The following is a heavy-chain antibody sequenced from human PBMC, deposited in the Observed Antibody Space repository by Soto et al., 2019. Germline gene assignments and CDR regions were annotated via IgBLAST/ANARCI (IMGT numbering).Heavy chain of an antibody. J-gene: IGHJ3*02. CDR3: ARGGIVVVVAARDAFDI. V-gene: IGHV4-31*03. Sequence: QVQLQESGPGLVKPSQTLSLTCTVSGGSISSGGYYWSWIRQHPGKGLEWIGYIYYSGSTYYNPSLNSRVTRSVDTSKYQFSMKLSSVTAADTAVYYCARGGIVVVVAARDAFDIWGQGTMVTVSS. CDR1: GGSISSGGYY. CDR2: IYYSGST. D-gene: IGHD2-15*01.